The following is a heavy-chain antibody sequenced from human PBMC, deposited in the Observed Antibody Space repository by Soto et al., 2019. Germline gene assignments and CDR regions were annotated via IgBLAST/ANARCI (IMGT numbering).Heavy chain of an antibody. J-gene: IGHJ6*02. D-gene: IGHD2-2*01. Sequence: QVQLVESGGGGVQPGRSLRLSCAASGFTFSSYGMHWVRQAPGKGLEWVAVISYDGSNKYYADSVKGRFTISRDNSKNTLYLQMNSLRAEDTAVYYCAKVCSSLDYYGMDVWGQGPTVTVSS. CDR1: GFTFSSYG. V-gene: IGHV3-30*18. CDR2: ISYDGSNK. CDR3: AKVCSSLDYYGMDV.